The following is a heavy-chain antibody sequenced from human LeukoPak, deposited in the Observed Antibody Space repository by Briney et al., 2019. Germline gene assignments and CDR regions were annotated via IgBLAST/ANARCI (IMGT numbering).Heavy chain of an antibody. V-gene: IGHV6-1*01. CDR2: TYYRSKWYD. CDR1: GDSVSSKNGA. J-gene: IGHJ5*01. CDR3: ARDLGTSGWYTFDF. D-gene: IGHD6-19*01. Sequence: SQTLSLTCAISGDSVSSKNGAWNWIRQSPSRGLPWLGRTYYRSKWYDEYADSVKGRVTISPDTSKNQFSLHVYSVTPEDTAVYYCARDLGTSGWYTFDFWGQGTLVTVSS.